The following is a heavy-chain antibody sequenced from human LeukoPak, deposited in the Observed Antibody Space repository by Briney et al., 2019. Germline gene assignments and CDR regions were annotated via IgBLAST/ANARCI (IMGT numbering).Heavy chain of an antibody. CDR1: GGSISSNY. Sequence: PSETLSLTCTVSGGSISSNYWSWIRQTPGKGLEWIGYVYRSGSTSYNPSLESRVSISINTSKNQFSLKLTSVTAADTAFHYCARMMSHYDSRGYHHYYYFYYMDVWGQGTLVTVSS. V-gene: IGHV4-59*01. J-gene: IGHJ6*03. CDR2: VYRSGST. D-gene: IGHD3-22*01. CDR3: ARMMSHYDSRGYHHYYYFYYMDV.